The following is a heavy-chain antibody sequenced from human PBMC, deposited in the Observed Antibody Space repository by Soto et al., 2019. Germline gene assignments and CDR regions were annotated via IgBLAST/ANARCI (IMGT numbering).Heavy chain of an antibody. CDR2: MNPNSGNT. V-gene: IGHV1-8*01. CDR3: ASQDPYYYYYGMDV. CDR1: GYTFTSYD. Sequence: ASVKVSCKASGYTFTSYDINWVRQATGQGLEWMGWMNPNSGNTGYAQKFQGRVTMTRNTSISTAYMELSSLRSEDTAVYYCASQDPYYYYYGMDVWGQGTTVTVSS. J-gene: IGHJ6*02.